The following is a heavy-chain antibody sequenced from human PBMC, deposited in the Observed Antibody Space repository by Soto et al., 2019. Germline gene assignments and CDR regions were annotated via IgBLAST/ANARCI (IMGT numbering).Heavy chain of an antibody. J-gene: IGHJ4*02. CDR1: GFTFSSYA. Sequence: GGSLRLSCAASGFTFSSYAMSWVRQAPGKGLEWVSAISGSGGSTYYADSVKGRFTISRDNSKNTLYLQMNSLRAEDTAVYYCAKDFGPDDILTGYRAPRFDYWGQGTLVTVSS. V-gene: IGHV3-23*01. D-gene: IGHD3-9*01. CDR2: ISGSGGST. CDR3: AKDFGPDDILTGYRAPRFDY.